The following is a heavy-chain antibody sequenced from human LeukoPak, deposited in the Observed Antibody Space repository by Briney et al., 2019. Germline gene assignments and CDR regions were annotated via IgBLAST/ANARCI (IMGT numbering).Heavy chain of an antibody. CDR2: IYPSGST. Sequence: SETLSLTCTVSSGSLSSFYWNWLRQPAAKGLEWVGRIYPSGSTDYNASLKSRVTMSVDTSKKQFSLKLNSVTAADTAVYYCARSSGHDFDYWGQGILVTVSS. CDR3: ARSSGHDFDY. J-gene: IGHJ4*02. CDR1: SGSLSSFY. V-gene: IGHV4-4*07. D-gene: IGHD5-12*01.